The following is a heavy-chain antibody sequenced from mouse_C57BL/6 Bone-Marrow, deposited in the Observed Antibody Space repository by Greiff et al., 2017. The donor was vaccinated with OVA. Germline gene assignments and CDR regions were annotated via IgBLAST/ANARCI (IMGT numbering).Heavy chain of an antibody. V-gene: IGHV2-5*01. CDR2: IWRGGST. D-gene: IGHD2-4*01. Sequence: QVQLKESGPGLVQPSQSLSITCTVSGFSLTSYGVHWVRQSPGKGLEWLGVIWRGGSTDYNAAFMSRLSITKDNSKSQVFFKMNSLQADDTAIYYCAKGGYDYDPWYFDVWGTGTTVTVSS. J-gene: IGHJ1*03. CDR3: AKGGYDYDPWYFDV. CDR1: GFSLTSYG.